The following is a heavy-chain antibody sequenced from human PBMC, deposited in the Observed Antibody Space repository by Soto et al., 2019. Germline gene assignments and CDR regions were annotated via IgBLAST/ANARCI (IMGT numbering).Heavy chain of an antibody. D-gene: IGHD4-17*01. Sequence: SETLSLTCAVSGGSISSGGYSWSWIRQPPGQGLEWIGNIYHSGSTYYNPSLKSRVTISVDRSKNQFSLKLSSVTAADTAGYYCARVAAVTNWFDPWGQGTLVTVSS. V-gene: IGHV4-30-2*01. CDR3: ARVAAVTNWFDP. J-gene: IGHJ5*02. CDR1: GGSISSGGYS. CDR2: IYHSGST.